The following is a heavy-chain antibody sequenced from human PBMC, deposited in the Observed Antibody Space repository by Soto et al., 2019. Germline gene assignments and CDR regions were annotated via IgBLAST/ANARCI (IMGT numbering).Heavy chain of an antibody. CDR3: ARGNGYCRGDGCSRGAFDI. CDR2: IANGDNHI. Sequence: EVQLVESGGGLVKPGGSPRLSCAASGFTFSDYSMLWVRQAPGKGLEWLSFIANGDNHIFYSDSVKGRFTISRDNAKNSVYVHMNRLRADDTAVYYCARGNGYCRGDGCSRGAFDIWGQGTMVSVSS. V-gene: IGHV3-21*01. CDR1: GFTFSDYS. J-gene: IGHJ3*02. D-gene: IGHD2-15*01.